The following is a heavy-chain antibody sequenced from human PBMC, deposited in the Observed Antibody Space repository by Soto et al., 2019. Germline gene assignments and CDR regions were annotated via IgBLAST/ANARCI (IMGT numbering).Heavy chain of an antibody. CDR3: AKNSAATIRVGFDY. CDR2: ITGSDGRT. CDR1: GFTFATYT. Sequence: EVQLLESGGGLVQPGGSLRLSCAASGFTFATYTMGWVRQTPGKGREWVSAITGSDGRTYYAESVKGRFTISRDNSKNTLYLQMNSLGAEDTAVYYCAKNSAATIRVGFDYWGQGTLVTVSS. D-gene: IGHD5-12*01. V-gene: IGHV3-23*01. J-gene: IGHJ4*02.